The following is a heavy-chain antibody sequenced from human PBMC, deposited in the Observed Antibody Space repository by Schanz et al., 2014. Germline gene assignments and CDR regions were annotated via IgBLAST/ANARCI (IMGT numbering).Heavy chain of an antibody. CDR1: GFTFSSYS. Sequence: EVQLVESGGGLVQPGGSLRLSCTASGFTFSSYSMNWVRQAPGKGLEWVSYVSRSTPDIYYADSVKGRFTMSRDNAKISVFLQMNSLRAEDTSVYYCAKGRFGELSAFDIWGQGTMVTVSS. CDR2: VSRSTPDI. CDR3: AKGRFGELSAFDI. V-gene: IGHV3-48*01. D-gene: IGHD3-10*01. J-gene: IGHJ3*02.